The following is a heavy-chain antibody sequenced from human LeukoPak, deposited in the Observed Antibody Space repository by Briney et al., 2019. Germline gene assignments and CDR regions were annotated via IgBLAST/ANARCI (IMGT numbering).Heavy chain of an antibody. CDR2: INPNSGGT. CDR3: ATSPRQTTVIRGGVYY. CDR1: GYTFTNYD. J-gene: IGHJ4*02. D-gene: IGHD4-11*01. V-gene: IGHV1-2*02. Sequence: ASVKVSCKTSGYTFTNYDINWVRQAPGQGLEWMGWINPNSGGTNYAQKFQGRVTMTRDTSISTAYMELSRLRSDDTAVYYCATSPRQTTVIRGGVYYWGQGTLVTVSS.